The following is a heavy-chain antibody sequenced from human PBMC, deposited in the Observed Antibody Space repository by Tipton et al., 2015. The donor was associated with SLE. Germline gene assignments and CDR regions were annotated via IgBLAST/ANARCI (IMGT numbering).Heavy chain of an antibody. Sequence: SLRLSCAASGFTVSSNYMSWVRQAPGKGLEWVSVIYSGGSTHHADSVEGRFFISRDDSKNTLYLQMNSLRAEDTAVYYCAREGLYYYGSGSPLDYWGQGTLVTVSS. CDR3: AREGLYYYGSGSPLDY. CDR2: IYSGGST. V-gene: IGHV3-53*05. D-gene: IGHD3-10*01. J-gene: IGHJ4*02. CDR1: GFTVSSNY.